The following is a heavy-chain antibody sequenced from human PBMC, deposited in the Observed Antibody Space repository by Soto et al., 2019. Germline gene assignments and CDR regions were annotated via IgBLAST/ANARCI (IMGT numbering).Heavy chain of an antibody. D-gene: IGHD1-26*01. Sequence: QVPLVQSGAEVKKPGSSVKVSCKASGGTFSSYAISWVRQAPGQGLEWMGGIIPIFGTANYAQKFQGRVTITADESTSTDDVELSSRRSEDRAVDYCAFCSGGGSDPYYNDGMDVRGQGTTVTVSS. CDR2: IIPIFGTA. CDR3: AFCSGGGSDPYYNDGMDV. J-gene: IGHJ6*02. CDR1: GGTFSSYA. V-gene: IGHV1-69*01.